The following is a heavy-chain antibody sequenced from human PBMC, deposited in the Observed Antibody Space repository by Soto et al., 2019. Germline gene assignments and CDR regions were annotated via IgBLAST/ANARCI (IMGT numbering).Heavy chain of an antibody. Sequence: QVQLQQWGAGLVKPSETLSLSCAVYGQSFSGHSWAWIRQPTGKGLEWIGEINESGSTYYNPSLKSRVTISTDTSKNQFSLKLSSVSAAETAAYFCARGSGIVALPGELEDVNYDYWGQGTLVNVSS. CDR3: ARGSGIVALPGELEDVNYDY. J-gene: IGHJ4*02. CDR1: GQSFSGHS. D-gene: IGHD1-1*01. V-gene: IGHV4-34*01. CDR2: INESGST.